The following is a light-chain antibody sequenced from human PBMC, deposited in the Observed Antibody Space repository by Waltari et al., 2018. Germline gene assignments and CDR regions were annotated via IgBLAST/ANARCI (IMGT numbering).Light chain of an antibody. Sequence: EIVMTQSPVTLSVSPGERAALSCRPSQSVRTNLAWYQQRPGQTPRLLIYGPSTRATEKPARFSGSGSGTEFTLTISSLQSEDFAVYYCQQYNDWPYTFGQGTKLEIK. CDR2: GPS. V-gene: IGKV3-15*01. CDR3: QQYNDWPYT. J-gene: IGKJ2*01. CDR1: QSVRTN.